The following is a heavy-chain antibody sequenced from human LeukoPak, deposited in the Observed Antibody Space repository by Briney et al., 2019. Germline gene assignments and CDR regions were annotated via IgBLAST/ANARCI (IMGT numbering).Heavy chain of an antibody. CDR1: GFTFSSYG. V-gene: IGHV3-30*18. J-gene: IGHJ4*02. Sequence: GASLILSCAASGFTFSSYGMHRVRQAPGKGLEWVAVIPYDGSNKYYADSVKGRFTISRDNSKNTLYLQMNSLRAEDTAVYYCAKDSWDPHLLYFHYWGQGTLVTVSS. CDR2: IPYDGSNK. CDR3: AKDSWDPHLLYFHY. D-gene: IGHD1-26*01.